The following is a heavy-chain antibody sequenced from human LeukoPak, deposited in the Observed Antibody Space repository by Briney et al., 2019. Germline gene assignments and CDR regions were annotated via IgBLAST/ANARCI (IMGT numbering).Heavy chain of an antibody. V-gene: IGHV4-38-2*02. CDR3: ARDGEYCSGGSCYSDY. CDR2: IYHSGST. Sequence: SETLSLTCTVSGYSISSGYYWGWIRQPPGKGLEWIGSIYHSGSTYYNPSLKSRVTISVDTSKNQFSLKLSSVTAADTAVYYCARDGEYCSGGSCYSDYWGQGTLVTVSS. CDR1: GYSISSGYY. J-gene: IGHJ4*02. D-gene: IGHD2-15*01.